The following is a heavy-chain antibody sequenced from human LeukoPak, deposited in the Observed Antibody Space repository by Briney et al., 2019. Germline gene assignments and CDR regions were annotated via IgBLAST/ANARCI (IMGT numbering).Heavy chain of an antibody. V-gene: IGHV3-21*04. Sequence: GGSLRLSCAASGFTFSSYSMNWVRQAPGKGLEWVSSISRSSSYIFYADSVKGRFTISRDNAKNSLYLQMNSLRAEDTAVYYCAKDRVDSNYLGRWFDPWGQGTLVTVSS. D-gene: IGHD4-11*01. J-gene: IGHJ5*02. CDR2: ISRSSSYI. CDR3: AKDRVDSNYLGRWFDP. CDR1: GFTFSSYS.